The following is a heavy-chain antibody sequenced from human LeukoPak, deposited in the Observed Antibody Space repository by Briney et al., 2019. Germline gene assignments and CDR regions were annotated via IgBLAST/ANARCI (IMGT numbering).Heavy chain of an antibody. CDR1: GFTFSRYE. CDR2: ISSSGSTI. Sequence: GGSLRLSCAASGFTFSRYEMNWVRQAPGKGLEWVSYISSSGSTIYYADSVKGGFSISRDNAKNSLYLQMNSLRAEDTAVYYCSRDRHCIGSTCYGLWGQGTRVTVSS. CDR3: SRDRHCIGSTCYGL. V-gene: IGHV3-48*03. D-gene: IGHD2-2*01. J-gene: IGHJ4*02.